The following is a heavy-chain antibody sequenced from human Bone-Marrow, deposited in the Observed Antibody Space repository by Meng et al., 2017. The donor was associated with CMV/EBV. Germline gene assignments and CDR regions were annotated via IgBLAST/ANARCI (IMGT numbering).Heavy chain of an antibody. V-gene: IGHV3-48*03. CDR2: ISSSGSTI. D-gene: IGHD2-2*02. Sequence: GESLKISCAASGFTFSSYEMNWVRQAPGKGLEWVSYISSSGSTIYYADSVQGRFTISRDNAKNSLYLQMDGLRAEDTAIYYCAIGHCRTTTCYTGEFWGQGTLVTVSS. CDR1: GFTFSSYE. CDR3: AIGHCRTTTCYTGEF. J-gene: IGHJ4*02.